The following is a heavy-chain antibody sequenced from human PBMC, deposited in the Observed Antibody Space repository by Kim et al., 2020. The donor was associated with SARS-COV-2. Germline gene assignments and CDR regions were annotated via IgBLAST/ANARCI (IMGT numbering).Heavy chain of an antibody. CDR2: CIWKTGYT. Sequence: GGSLRLSCAISGFNFHYHAMHWVRQAPGKGLEWVAGCIWKTGYTVYGDAANGRFTHSTNSAKKSVYLQMNNVRVEETALYYCGKDITAGGMDVWGQGTTVLVS. CDR3: GKDITAGGMDV. J-gene: IGHJ6*02. V-gene: IGHV3-9*01. CDR1: GFNFHYHA. D-gene: IGHD3-10*01.